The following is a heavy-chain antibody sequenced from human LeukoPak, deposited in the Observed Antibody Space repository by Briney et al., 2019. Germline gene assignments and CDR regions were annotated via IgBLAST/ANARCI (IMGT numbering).Heavy chain of an antibody. D-gene: IGHD3-22*01. CDR1: GYTFTGYF. Sequence: ASVKVSCKASGYTFTGYFIHWVRQAPGQGLEWMGWINPNSGGTNYAQKFQGRVTMTRDTSISTAYMELSRLRSDDTAVYYCARDRDSSGYYLHAFDIWGQGTMVTVSS. CDR3: ARDRDSSGYYLHAFDI. V-gene: IGHV1-2*02. J-gene: IGHJ3*02. CDR2: INPNSGGT.